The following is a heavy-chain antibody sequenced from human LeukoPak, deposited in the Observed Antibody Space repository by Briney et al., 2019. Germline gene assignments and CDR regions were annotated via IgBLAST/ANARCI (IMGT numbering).Heavy chain of an antibody. CDR3: ARDGLYDILTGYPISDAFDI. J-gene: IGHJ3*02. Sequence: PGGSLRLSCAASGFTFSSYAMHWVRQAPGKGLEWVAVISYDGSNKYYADSVKGRFTISRDNSKNTLYLQMNSLRAEDTAVYYCARDGLYDILTGYPISDAFDIWGQGTMVTVSS. V-gene: IGHV3-30-3*01. D-gene: IGHD3-9*01. CDR1: GFTFSSYA. CDR2: ISYDGSNK.